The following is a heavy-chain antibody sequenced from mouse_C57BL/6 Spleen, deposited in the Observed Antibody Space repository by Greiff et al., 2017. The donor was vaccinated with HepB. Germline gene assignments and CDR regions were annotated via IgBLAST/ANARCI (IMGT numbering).Heavy chain of an antibody. CDR2: ISDGGSYT. CDR3: ARERDYGNYGFAY. CDR1: GFTFSSYA. Sequence: VQLKESGGGLVKPGGSLKLSCAASGFTFSSYAMSWVRQTPEKRLEWVATISDGGSYTYYPDNVKGRFTISRDNAKNNLYLQMSHLKSEDTAMYYCARERDYGNYGFAYWGQGTLVTVSA. V-gene: IGHV5-4*01. D-gene: IGHD2-1*01. J-gene: IGHJ3*01.